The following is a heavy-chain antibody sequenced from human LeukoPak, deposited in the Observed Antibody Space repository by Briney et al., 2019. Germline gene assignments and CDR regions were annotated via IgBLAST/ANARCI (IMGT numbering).Heavy chain of an antibody. D-gene: IGHD3-16*02. CDR2: MNPNSGNT. CDR3: ARGLGNAYYDYVWGSYRYWFDP. CDR1: GYTFTSYD. V-gene: IGHV1-8*01. Sequence: APVKVSCKASGYTFTSYDINWVRQATGQGLEWMGWMNPNSGNTGYAQKFQGRVTMTRNTSISTACMELSSLRSEDTAVYYCARGLGNAYYDYVWGSYRYWFDPWGQGTLVTVSS. J-gene: IGHJ5*02.